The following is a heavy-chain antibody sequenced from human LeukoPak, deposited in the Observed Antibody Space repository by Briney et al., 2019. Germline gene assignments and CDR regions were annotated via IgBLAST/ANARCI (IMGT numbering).Heavy chain of an antibody. CDR1: GFTFSGYS. Sequence: GGSLGLSCAASGFTFSGYSMNWVRQAPGKGLEWVSSISTSSSYIYYADSVKGRFTISRDNAKNSLYLQMNSLRAEDTAVYYCARRRYNWNAIDYWGQGTLVTVSS. V-gene: IGHV3-21*01. D-gene: IGHD1-20*01. J-gene: IGHJ4*02. CDR3: ARRRYNWNAIDY. CDR2: ISTSSSYI.